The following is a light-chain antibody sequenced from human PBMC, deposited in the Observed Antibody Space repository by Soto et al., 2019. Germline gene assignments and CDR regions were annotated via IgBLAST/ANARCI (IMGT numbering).Light chain of an antibody. Sequence: IVLTQSPVTLSFSPGEIATLSCSSSQSVSSSYLAWYQQKPGQAPRLLIYGASSRATGIPDRFSGSGSGTDFTLTISRLEPEDFAVYYCQQYGSSPRTFGQGTKVDIK. CDR1: QSVSSSY. V-gene: IGKV3-20*01. J-gene: IGKJ1*01. CDR2: GAS. CDR3: QQYGSSPRT.